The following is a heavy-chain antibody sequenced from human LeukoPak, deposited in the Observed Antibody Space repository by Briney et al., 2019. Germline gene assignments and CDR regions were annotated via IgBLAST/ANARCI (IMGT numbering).Heavy chain of an antibody. D-gene: IGHD3-3*01. CDR2: IIPILGIA. CDR1: GGTFSSYA. Sequence: GSSVKVSCKASGGTFSSYAISWVRQAPGQGLEWMGRIIPILGIANYAQKFQGRVTITADKSTSTAYMELSSLRSEDTAVYYCARSNYDFWSGYYPDYYYGMDVWGQGTTVTVSS. V-gene: IGHV1-69*04. J-gene: IGHJ6*02. CDR3: ARSNYDFWSGYYPDYYYGMDV.